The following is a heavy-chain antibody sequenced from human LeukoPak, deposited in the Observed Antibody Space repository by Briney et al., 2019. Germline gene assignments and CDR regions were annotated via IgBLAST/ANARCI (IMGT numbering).Heavy chain of an antibody. J-gene: IGHJ3*02. V-gene: IGHV1-69*11. D-gene: IGHD3-10*01. Sequence: SVKVSCRASGGTFGTLAINWVRQAPGQGLEWMGRIIPILGQTNYALKFQGRVTITADESTSTAYMDLSGLRSEDTAVYYCAKVRGSDAFDIWGQGTMVTVSS. CDR2: IIPILGQT. CDR1: GGTFGTLA. CDR3: AKVRGSDAFDI.